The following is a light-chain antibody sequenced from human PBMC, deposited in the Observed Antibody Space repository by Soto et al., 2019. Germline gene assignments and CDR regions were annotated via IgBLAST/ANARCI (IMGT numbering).Light chain of an antibody. CDR1: SSDAGGYNY. J-gene: IGLJ1*01. CDR2: EVS. CDR3: SSYTSSSTPYV. Sequence: QSALTQPASVSGSPGQSITISCTGTSSDAGGYNYVSWYQQHPGKAPKLMIYEVSNRPSGVSNRFSGSKSGNTASLTISGLQAEDAADYYCSSYTSSSTPYVFGTGTKVTVL. V-gene: IGLV2-14*01.